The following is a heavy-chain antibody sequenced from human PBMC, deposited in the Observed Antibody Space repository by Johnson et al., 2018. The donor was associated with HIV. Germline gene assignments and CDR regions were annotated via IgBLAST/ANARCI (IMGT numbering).Heavy chain of an antibody. V-gene: IGHV3-15*01. CDR3: AREWSLVFDAFDI. CDR2: LKIKTDGGTT. J-gene: IGHJ3*02. D-gene: IGHD2-8*01. Sequence: VQLVESGGGVVRPGGSLRLSCAASGFTFDDYGMSWVPQAPGKGLEWVGRLKIKTDGGTTEYAAPVKGRFTISRDDSKNTLYLQMNSLRAEDTAVYYCAREWSLVFDAFDIWGQGTMVTVSS. CDR1: GFTFDDYG.